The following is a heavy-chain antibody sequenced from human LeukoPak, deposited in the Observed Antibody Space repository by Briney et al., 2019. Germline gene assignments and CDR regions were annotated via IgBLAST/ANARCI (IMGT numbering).Heavy chain of an antibody. V-gene: IGHV1-69*01. Sequence: ASVKVSCEASGGTFSSYAISWVRQAPGQGLEWMGGIIPIFGTANYAQKFRGRVTITADESTSTAYMELSSLRSEDTAVYYCASLIGIVGATGDYWGQGTLVTVSS. CDR1: GGTFSSYA. CDR3: ASLIGIVGATGDY. CDR2: IIPIFGTA. J-gene: IGHJ4*02. D-gene: IGHD1-26*01.